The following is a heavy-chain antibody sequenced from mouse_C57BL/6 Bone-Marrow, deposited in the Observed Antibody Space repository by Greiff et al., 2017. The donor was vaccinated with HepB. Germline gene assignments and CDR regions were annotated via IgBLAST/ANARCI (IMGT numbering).Heavy chain of an antibody. V-gene: IGHV3-1*01. D-gene: IGHD2-2*01. Sequence: EVKLVESGPGMVKPSQSLSLSCTVTGYSFTSGYDWHLIRHLPGNKLECMGYISYSGSTNYNQSLKSRISITHDTSTNHFFLKLHSVTTEDTATYYCARGLRAGFAYWGQGTLVTVAA. J-gene: IGHJ3*01. CDR1: GYSFTSGYD. CDR2: ISYSGST. CDR3: ARGLRAGFAY.